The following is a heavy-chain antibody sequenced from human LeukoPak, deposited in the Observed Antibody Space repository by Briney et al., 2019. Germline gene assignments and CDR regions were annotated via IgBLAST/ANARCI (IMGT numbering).Heavy chain of an antibody. J-gene: IGHJ4*02. CDR3: ARVPGVAEHFDY. CDR2: IYYSGST. Sequence: SETLSLTCTVSGGSISSGGYYWSWIRQHPGKGLEWIGYIYYSGSTYYNPSLKSRVTVSVDTSKNQFSLKLSSVTAADTAVYYCARVPGVAEHFDYWGQGTLVTVSS. D-gene: IGHD6-19*01. CDR1: GGSISSGGYY. V-gene: IGHV4-31*03.